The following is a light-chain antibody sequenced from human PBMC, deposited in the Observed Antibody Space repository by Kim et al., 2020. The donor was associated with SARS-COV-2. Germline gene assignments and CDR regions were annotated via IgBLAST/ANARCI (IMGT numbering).Light chain of an antibody. CDR3: TSYRSSGYV. CDR2: DVF. J-gene: IGLJ1*01. CDR1: SSDVGGYNY. V-gene: IGLV2-14*03. Sequence: QSALTQPASVSGSPGQSITISCTGTSSDVGGYNYVSWYQQYPGKAPKLMIYDVFKRPSGVSNRFSGSKSGNTASLTISGLRAEDAADYYCTSYRSSGYVFGTGTKVTVL.